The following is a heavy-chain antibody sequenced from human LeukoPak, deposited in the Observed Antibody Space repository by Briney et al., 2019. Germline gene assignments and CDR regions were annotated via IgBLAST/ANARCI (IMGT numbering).Heavy chain of an antibody. CDR3: ARHKPQTYGSFDP. Sequence: PSETLSLTCTVSGYFIGSGYYWGWIRQPPGKGLEWIGSIYYSGSTYYNPSLKSRVTISVDTSKNQFSLKLSSVTAADTAVYYCARHKPQTYGSFDPWGQGTLVTVSS. CDR2: IYYSGST. CDR1: GYFIGSGYY. J-gene: IGHJ5*02. D-gene: IGHD1-14*01. V-gene: IGHV4-38-2*02.